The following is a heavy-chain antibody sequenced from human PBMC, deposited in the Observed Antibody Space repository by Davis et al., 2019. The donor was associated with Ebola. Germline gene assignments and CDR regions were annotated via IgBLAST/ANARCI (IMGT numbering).Heavy chain of an antibody. CDR1: GFTFSNAW. CDR3: ASGTGYSDFDY. Sequence: GESLKISCVASGFTFSNAWMSWVRQAPGKGLEWVGRIKSKTDGGTRDFAAPVKGRFVVSRDDSKNTVYLQMNSLKSEDTAVYYCASGTGYSDFDYWGQGNLGTVSS. V-gene: IGHV3-15*01. CDR2: IKSKTDGGTR. D-gene: IGHD3/OR15-3a*01. J-gene: IGHJ4*02.